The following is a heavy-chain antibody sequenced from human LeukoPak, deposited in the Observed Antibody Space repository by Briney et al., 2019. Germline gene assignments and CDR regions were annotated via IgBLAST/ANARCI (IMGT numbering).Heavy chain of an antibody. CDR1: GYTFTGYY. Sequence: ASVKVSCKASGYTFTGYYMHWVRQAPGQGLEWMGWINPNSGGTNYAQKFQGWVTMTRDTSISTAYMKLSRLRSDDTAVYYCARSSLWWELHDGEAFDTWGQGTMVTVSS. CDR2: INPNSGGT. V-gene: IGHV1-2*04. CDR3: ARSSLWWELHDGEAFDT. J-gene: IGHJ3*02. D-gene: IGHD1-26*01.